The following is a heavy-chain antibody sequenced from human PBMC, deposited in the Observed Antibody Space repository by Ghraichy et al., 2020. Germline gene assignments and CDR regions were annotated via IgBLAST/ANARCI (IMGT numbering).Heavy chain of an antibody. D-gene: IGHD6-13*01. Sequence: GGSLRLSCAASGFTFSSYWMHWVRQVPGNGLVWVARIDNYGGITNYADSVRGRFTISRDNAKNTLSLQMNSLTVEDTAVYYCGRDLSGMADYWGLGAQVTVSS. CDR1: GFTFSSYW. J-gene: IGHJ4*02. CDR2: IDNYGGIT. CDR3: GRDLSGMADY. V-gene: IGHV3-74*01.